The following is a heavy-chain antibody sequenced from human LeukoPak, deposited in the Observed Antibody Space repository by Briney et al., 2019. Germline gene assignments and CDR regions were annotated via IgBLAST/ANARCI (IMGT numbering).Heavy chain of an antibody. D-gene: IGHD3-22*01. CDR3: ARDPSYYYDSSGYSFFDY. Sequence: SQTLSLTCAIPGDSVSSNSAAWNWIRQSPSRGLEWLGRTYYRSKWYNDYAVSVKSRITINPDTSKNQFSLQLNSVTPEDTAVYYCARDPSYYYDSSGYSFFDYWGQGTLVTVSS. CDR1: GDSVSSNSAA. J-gene: IGHJ4*02. V-gene: IGHV6-1*01. CDR2: TYYRSKWYN.